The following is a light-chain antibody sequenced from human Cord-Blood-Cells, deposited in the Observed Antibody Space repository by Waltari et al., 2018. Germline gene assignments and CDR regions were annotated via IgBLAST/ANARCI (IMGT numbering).Light chain of an antibody. CDR1: QSISNW. Sequence: DIQMTQSPSSLSASVGDRVTITCRASQSISNWLACYQQKPGKGPILLIYKASILKSGVPSRFSGRGSETQFTLTISSLQPGDFATYYCQQYNTYSSFGQGTKLEIK. CDR2: KAS. CDR3: QQYNTYSS. V-gene: IGKV1-5*03. J-gene: IGKJ2*01.